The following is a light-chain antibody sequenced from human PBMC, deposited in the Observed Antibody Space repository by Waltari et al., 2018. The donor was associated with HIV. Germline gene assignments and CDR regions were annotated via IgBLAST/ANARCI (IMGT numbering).Light chain of an antibody. Sequence: EVVMTQSPAPLAMSPGAIATVSCRANQSISNNLAWYQQRRGQPPRLLIYSASSRATGIPARFSGTGSGTEFTLTISSLQSEDFAVYYCQQFYNWPRTFGQGTKVEIK. CDR1: QSISNN. CDR3: QQFYNWPRT. CDR2: SAS. J-gene: IGKJ1*01. V-gene: IGKV3-15*01.